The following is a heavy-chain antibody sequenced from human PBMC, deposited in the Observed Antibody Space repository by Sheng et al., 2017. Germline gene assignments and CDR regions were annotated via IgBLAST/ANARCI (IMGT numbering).Heavy chain of an antibody. D-gene: IGHD3-3*01. CDR3: ARDLWSGYYTLPGSYYYYGMDV. J-gene: IGHJ6*02. CDR1: GFTFSSYA. CDR2: ISYDGSNK. Sequence: QVQLVESGGGVVQPGRSLRLSCAASGFTFSSYAMHWVRQAPGKGLEWVAVISYDGSNKYYADSVKGRFTISRDNSKNTLYLQMNSLRAEDTAVYYCARDLWSGYYTLPGSYYYYGMDVWDQGP. V-gene: IGHV3-30*11.